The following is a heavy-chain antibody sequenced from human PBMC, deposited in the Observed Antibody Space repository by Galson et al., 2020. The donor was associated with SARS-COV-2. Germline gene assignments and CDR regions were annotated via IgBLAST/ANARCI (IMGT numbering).Heavy chain of an antibody. D-gene: IGHD2-15*01. CDR1: RNSLTRYW. CDR3: ATFEYFSDMSPHDRAKGYSYFDH. J-gene: IGHJ4*02. CDR2: IFTGDSDT. Sequence: GESLKISCRVSRNSLTRYWIGWVRQMPGKGLEWMGIIFTGDSDTRYSPSFEGQVTFSADRSTISAYLHWTSLRASDTAMYYCATFEYFSDMSPHDRAKGYSYFDHWGQGTLVTVSS. V-gene: IGHV5-51*01.